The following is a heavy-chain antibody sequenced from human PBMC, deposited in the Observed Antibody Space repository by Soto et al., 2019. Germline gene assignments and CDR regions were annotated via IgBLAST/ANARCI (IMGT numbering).Heavy chain of an antibody. V-gene: IGHV1-2*02. J-gene: IGHJ4*02. CDR2: INPNSGGT. CDR1: GYTFTGYY. CDR3: ARDAYYYDSSGPLDY. D-gene: IGHD3-22*01. Sequence: GASVKVSCKASGYTFTGYYMHWVRQAPGQGLEWMGWINPNSGGTNYAQKFQGRVTMTRDTSISTAYMELSRLRSDDTAVYYCARDAYYYDSSGPLDYWGQGTLVIVSS.